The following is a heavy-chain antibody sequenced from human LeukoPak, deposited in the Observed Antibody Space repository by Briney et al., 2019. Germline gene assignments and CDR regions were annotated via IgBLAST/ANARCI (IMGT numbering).Heavy chain of an antibody. CDR2: IYYSGRT. CDR1: GGSISSSSYY. J-gene: IGHJ4*02. CDR3: AGDSSGWPDY. Sequence: SETLSLTCTVSGGSISSSSYYWGWNRQPPGKGLEWIGSIYYSGRTYYNPPLKSRVTISVDTSKNQFSLKLTSVTAADTAVYYCAGDSSGWPDYWGQGTLVTVSS. V-gene: IGHV4-39*07. D-gene: IGHD6-19*01.